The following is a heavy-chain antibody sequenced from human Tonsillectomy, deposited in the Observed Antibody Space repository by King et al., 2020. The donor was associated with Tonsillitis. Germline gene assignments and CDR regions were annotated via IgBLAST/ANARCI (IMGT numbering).Heavy chain of an antibody. D-gene: IGHD3-22*01. J-gene: IGHJ2*01. Sequence: VQLVESGGGLVQPGGSLRLSCAASGFTFSSYEMNWVRQAPGKGLEWVSYISSSGSTIYYADSVKGRFTISRDNAKNSLYLQMNSLRAEDTAVYYCARAYRYYYDSSGYSPHDLWGRGTLVTVSS. CDR2: ISSSGSTI. CDR3: ARAYRYYYDSSGYSPHDL. V-gene: IGHV3-48*03. CDR1: GFTFSSYE.